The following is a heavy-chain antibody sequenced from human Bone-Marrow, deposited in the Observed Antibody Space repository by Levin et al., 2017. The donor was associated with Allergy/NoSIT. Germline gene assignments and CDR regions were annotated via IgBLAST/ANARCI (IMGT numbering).Heavy chain of an antibody. J-gene: IGHJ6*02. CDR3: VRDREMATVVTLYYFYGLDV. CDR2: ISHDGSKK. V-gene: IGHV3-30*03. Sequence: GGSLRLSCAASGFTFRNYGMHWVRQAPGKGLEWVAVISHDGSKKYYADPVKGRFTISRDNSKNTVSLQMNSLRTEDTASYYCVRDREMATVVTLYYFYGLDVWGQGSPVTVSS. CDR1: GFTFRNYG. D-gene: IGHD5-24*01.